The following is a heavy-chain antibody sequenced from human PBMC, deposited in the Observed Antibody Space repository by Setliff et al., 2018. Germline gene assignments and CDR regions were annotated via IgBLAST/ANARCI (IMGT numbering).Heavy chain of an antibody. D-gene: IGHD6-6*01. J-gene: IGHJ4*02. CDR1: GGTFTYYY. V-gene: IGHV4-34*01. CDR2: ITHTGTTGST. Sequence: SETLSLTCAASGGTFTYYYWTWIRQSPAKGLEWIGEITHTGTTGSTKYNPSLKSRVTMSIDTSKNQFSLMVTSVTAADTAVYYCARGRNVASRLLDSWGQGTLVTVSS. CDR3: ARGRNVASRLLDS.